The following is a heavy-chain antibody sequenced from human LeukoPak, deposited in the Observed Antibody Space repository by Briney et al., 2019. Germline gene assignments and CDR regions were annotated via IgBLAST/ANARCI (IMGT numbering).Heavy chain of an antibody. CDR1: VGTFSRYA. Sequence: SVKVSCKASVGTFSRYAISWVRQAPGQGLEWMGGIIPIFGTVNYAQKFQGRVTITADKSTSTAYMELSSLRSEDTAVYYWARSLFRFLEWSYRSYYYYYMDVWGKGTTVTVSS. J-gene: IGHJ6*03. D-gene: IGHD3-3*01. CDR3: ARSLFRFLEWSYRSYYYYYMDV. CDR2: IIPIFGTV. V-gene: IGHV1-69*06.